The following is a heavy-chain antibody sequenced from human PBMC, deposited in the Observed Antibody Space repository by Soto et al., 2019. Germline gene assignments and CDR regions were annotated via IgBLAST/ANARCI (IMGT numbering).Heavy chain of an antibody. J-gene: IGHJ4*02. Sequence: GASVKVSCKASGYNFYSFDIYWVRQATGHGLEWMGWMNPKSGNTGYAQELRGRVTMTRNTSNSTAYMELTSLTSDDTGVYYCVGGNFRYWGQGTLVTV. CDR1: GYNFYSFD. V-gene: IGHV1-8*02. CDR3: VGGNFRY. CDR2: MNPKSGNT.